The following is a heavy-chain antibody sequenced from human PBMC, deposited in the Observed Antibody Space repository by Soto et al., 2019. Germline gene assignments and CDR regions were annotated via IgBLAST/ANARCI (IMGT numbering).Heavy chain of an antibody. CDR1: GFTFSSYS. Sequence: GGSLRLSCAASGFTFSSYSMNWVRQAPGKGLEWVSYISSSSSTIYYADSVKGRFTISRDNSKNTLYLQMNSLRAEDTAVYYCAKNLRVVDYYYGMDVWGQGTTVAVSS. CDR3: AKNLRVVDYYYGMDV. CDR2: ISSSSSTI. J-gene: IGHJ6*02. D-gene: IGHD2-15*01. V-gene: IGHV3-48*01.